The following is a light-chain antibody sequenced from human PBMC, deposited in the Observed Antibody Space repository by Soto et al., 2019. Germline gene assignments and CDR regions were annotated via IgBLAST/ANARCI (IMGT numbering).Light chain of an antibody. CDR2: AAS. V-gene: IGKV1-39*01. Sequence: DIPMTQSPSSLSASVGDRVTISCRASQTISSYLNWYQQKPGKAPKLLIFAASTLQSGVPSRFSGSGSGTDFTLTVSSLQPEDFGTYYCQQSHSTPWTFGQGTKVEIK. J-gene: IGKJ1*01. CDR3: QQSHSTPWT. CDR1: QTISSY.